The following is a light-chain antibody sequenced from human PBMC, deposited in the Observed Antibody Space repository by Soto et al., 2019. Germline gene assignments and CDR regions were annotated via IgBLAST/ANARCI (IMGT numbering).Light chain of an antibody. V-gene: IGKV1-5*01. CDR1: QNIDDY. CDR2: DAS. J-gene: IGKJ1*01. CDR3: QQYNSYWM. Sequence: DIQMTQTPSTLSASVGDRFTITCRASQNIDDYLAWYQQKPGKAPKLLIYDASNVQSGVPSRFSGSGSGTEFTLIISSLQPDDFATYYCQQYNSYWMFGLGTKVDVK.